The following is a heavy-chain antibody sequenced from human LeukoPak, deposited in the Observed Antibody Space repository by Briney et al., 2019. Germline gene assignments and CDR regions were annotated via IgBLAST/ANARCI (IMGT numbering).Heavy chain of an antibody. V-gene: IGHV3-21*01. J-gene: IGHJ3*01. Sequence: GSLRLSCAASGFSFRTYTVNWVRQAPGKGPEWVSSISYNGIYTYYADSVKGRFTISRDNAKNSLYLQMHSLTVEDTAMYYCAKDLGDPGDAWGQGTMVTVSS. CDR1: GFSFRTYT. CDR2: ISYNGIYT. CDR3: AKDLGDPGDA. D-gene: IGHD2-21*02.